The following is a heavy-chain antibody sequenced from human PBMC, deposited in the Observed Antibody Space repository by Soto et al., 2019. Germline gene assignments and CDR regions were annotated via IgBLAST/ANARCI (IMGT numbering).Heavy chain of an antibody. CDR2: ISSTGALM. CDR1: GVICVEHG. CDR3: ARDRLARGIPVAGRIDY. J-gene: IGHJ4*02. V-gene: IGHV3-21*01. D-gene: IGHD6-19*01. Sequence: GSLTLSGAASGVICVEHGGSWVRQAPGKGLEWVSSISSTGALMYYADSVKGRFTISRDDADNSLYLQMNSLRVEDTAVYYCARDRLARGIPVAGRIDYWGQGALVTVSS.